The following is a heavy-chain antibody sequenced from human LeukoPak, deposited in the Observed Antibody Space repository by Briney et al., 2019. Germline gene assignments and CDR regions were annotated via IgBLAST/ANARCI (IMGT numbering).Heavy chain of an antibody. CDR1: GGSISSYY. Sequence: SETLSLTCTVSGGSISSYYWSWIRQPAGKGLEWIGRIYTSGSTNYNPSLKSRVTISVDTSKNQFPLKLSSVTAADTAVYYCARDKSGYDWGYYLDVWGKGTTVTISS. CDR3: ARDKSGYDWGYYLDV. CDR2: IYTSGST. V-gene: IGHV4-4*07. D-gene: IGHD5-12*01. J-gene: IGHJ6*03.